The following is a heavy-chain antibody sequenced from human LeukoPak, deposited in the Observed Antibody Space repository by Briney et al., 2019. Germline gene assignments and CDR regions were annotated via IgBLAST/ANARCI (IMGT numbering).Heavy chain of an antibody. V-gene: IGHV3-30*18. CDR1: GFTFSSYG. CDR2: ISYDGSNK. CDR3: AKDPGFAYRVVAATYFDY. J-gene: IGHJ4*02. Sequence: GGSLRLSCAASGFTFSSYGMHWVRQAPGKGLEWVAVISYDGSNKYYADSVKGRFTISRDNSKNTLYLQMNSLRAEDTAVYYCAKDPGFAYRVVAATYFDYWGQGTLVTVSS. D-gene: IGHD2-15*01.